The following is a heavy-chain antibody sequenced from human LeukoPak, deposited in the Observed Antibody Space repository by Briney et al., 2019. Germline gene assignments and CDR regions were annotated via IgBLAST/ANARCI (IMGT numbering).Heavy chain of an antibody. D-gene: IGHD3-22*01. Sequence: GGSLRLSCAASGFTFASYAMSWVRQAPGKGLEWVSGISGSGGSTYYADSVQGRFTISRDNSKNTLYLQMKSLRPEDTAVYYCAREGHTSGYCGTFDVWGQGTTVAVS. J-gene: IGHJ3*01. CDR1: GFTFASYA. CDR3: AREGHTSGYCGTFDV. CDR2: ISGSGGST. V-gene: IGHV3-23*01.